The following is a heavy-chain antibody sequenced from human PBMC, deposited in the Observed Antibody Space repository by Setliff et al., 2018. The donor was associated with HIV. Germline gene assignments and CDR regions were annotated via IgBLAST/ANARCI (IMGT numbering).Heavy chain of an antibody. CDR1: GGSVTNTKSY. CDR3: ARGLTAPAAAGS. CDR2: ISHSGNT. V-gene: IGHV4-39*01. J-gene: IGHJ5*02. Sequence: PSETLSLTCTVSGGSVTNTKSYWGWIRQPPGKGLEWIASISHSGNTYYNPSLNSRVTISLDTSKNQFSLKLTSVTAADTAIYYCARGLTAPAAAGSWGQGMLVTVSS. D-gene: IGHD6-13*01.